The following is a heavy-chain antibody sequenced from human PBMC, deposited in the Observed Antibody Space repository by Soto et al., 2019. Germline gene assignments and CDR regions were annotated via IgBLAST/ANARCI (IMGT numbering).Heavy chain of an antibody. CDR2: IWYDGSNK. D-gene: IGHD3-10*01. J-gene: IGHJ5*02. V-gene: IGHV3-33*01. CDR3: ARDRGSGMTIPFDP. Sequence: GGSLRLSCAASGFTFSSYGMHWVRQAPGKGLEWVAVIWYDGSNKYYADSVKGRFTISRGNSKNTLYLQMNSLRAEDTAVYYCARDRGSGMTIPFDPWGQGTLVTVSS. CDR1: GFTFSSYG.